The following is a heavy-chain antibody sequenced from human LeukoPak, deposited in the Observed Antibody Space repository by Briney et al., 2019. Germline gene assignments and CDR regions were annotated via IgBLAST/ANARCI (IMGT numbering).Heavy chain of an antibody. V-gene: IGHV5-51*01. D-gene: IGHD5-18*01. J-gene: IGHJ4*02. Sequence: GESLRISCKCSGFDFTAYGIAWVRQMPGKGLEWMGNIYPGGSNGRYSPSFQGQVTMSVDKSITTVYLQWSSLKASDTAMYYCARHFHSAWFGFWGQGSLVTVSS. CDR1: GFDFTAYG. CDR2: IYPGGSNG. CDR3: ARHFHSAWFGF.